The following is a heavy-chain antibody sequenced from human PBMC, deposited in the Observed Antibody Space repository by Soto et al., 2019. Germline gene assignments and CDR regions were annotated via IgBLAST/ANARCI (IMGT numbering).Heavy chain of an antibody. CDR2: IYYSGST. J-gene: IGHJ5*02. V-gene: IGHV4-31*03. D-gene: IGHD3-10*01. CDR1: GGSISSGGYY. CDR3: ARGAERTYYYGSGTFDP. Sequence: QVQLQESGPGLVKPSQTLSLTCTVSGGSISSGGYYWSWIRQHPGKGLEWIGYIYYSGSTYYNPSLKSRVTISVDTSKNMFSLKLSSVTAADTAVYYCARGAERTYYYGSGTFDPWGQGTLVTVSS.